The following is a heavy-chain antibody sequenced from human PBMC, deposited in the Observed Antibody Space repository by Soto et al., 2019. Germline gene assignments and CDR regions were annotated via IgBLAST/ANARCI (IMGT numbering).Heavy chain of an antibody. CDR1: GYTFTSYG. V-gene: IGHV1-18*01. Sequence: QVQLVQSGAEVKKPGASVKVSCKASGYTFTSYGISWVRQAPGQGLEWMGWISAYNGNTNYVQKLQGRVTMTTDTSTSTAYMELRSLRSDDTAVYYCARDGRPYYDILTGYYNNWFDPWGQGTLVTVSS. D-gene: IGHD3-9*01. CDR2: ISAYNGNT. J-gene: IGHJ5*02. CDR3: ARDGRPYYDILTGYYNNWFDP.